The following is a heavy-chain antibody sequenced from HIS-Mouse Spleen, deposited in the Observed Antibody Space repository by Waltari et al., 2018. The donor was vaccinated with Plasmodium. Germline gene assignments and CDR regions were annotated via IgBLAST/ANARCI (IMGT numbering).Heavy chain of an antibody. J-gene: IGHJ4*02. CDR2: IYSGGST. Sequence: EVQLVESGGGLIQPGGSLRLSCAASGFTVSSNYLRWVPPAPGKGLEWVSVIYSGGSTYYADSVKGRFTISRDNSKNTLYLQMNSLRAEDTAVYYCARAVYSGSYFYFDYWGQGTLVTVSS. D-gene: IGHD1-26*01. CDR1: GFTVSSNY. V-gene: IGHV3-53*01. CDR3: ARAVYSGSYFYFDY.